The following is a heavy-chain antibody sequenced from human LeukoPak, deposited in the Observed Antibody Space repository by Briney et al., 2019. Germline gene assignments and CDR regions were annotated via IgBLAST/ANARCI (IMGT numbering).Heavy chain of an antibody. CDR2: IYYSGST. D-gene: IGHD5/OR15-5a*01. CDR3: ARQSSVNDFDY. J-gene: IGHJ4*02. V-gene: IGHV4-39*01. Sequence: SETLSLTCTVSGGSIIAYYWGWIRQPPGKGLEWIGSIYYSGSTYYNPSLKSRVTISVDTSKNQFSLKLSSVTAADTAVYYCARQSSVNDFDYWGQGTLVTVSS. CDR1: GGSIIAYY.